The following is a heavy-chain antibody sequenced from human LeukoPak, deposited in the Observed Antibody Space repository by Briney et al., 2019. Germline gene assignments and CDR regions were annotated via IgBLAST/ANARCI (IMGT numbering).Heavy chain of an antibody. CDR3: ARDRGYCRGTTCYAYSFGY. CDR2: ISTTTSTI. D-gene: IGHD2-2*01. CDR1: GFTLSSFG. J-gene: IGHJ4*02. Sequence: GGSLRLSCAASGFTLSSFGMNWVVQATGKGLEWVSYISTTTSTIYYADSVKGRFTISRDNAKNSLYLQMNSLRAEDTAVYYCARDRGYCRGTTCYAYSFGYWGQGTLVTVSS. V-gene: IGHV3-48*04.